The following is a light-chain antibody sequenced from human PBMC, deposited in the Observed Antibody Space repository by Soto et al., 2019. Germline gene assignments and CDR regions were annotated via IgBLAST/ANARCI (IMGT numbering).Light chain of an antibody. J-gene: IGKJ5*01. CDR2: GAS. CDR1: QAVGGTY. Sequence: EVVLTQNTGTLSLSPGERAILSCMASQAVGGTYLAWYQQRPGQAPRLLIYGASSRVTGIPARFSGSGSGTDFTLTISSLEPEDFAVYYCQQRSNWPPITFGQGTRLEVK. CDR3: QQRSNWPPIT. V-gene: IGKV3D-20*02.